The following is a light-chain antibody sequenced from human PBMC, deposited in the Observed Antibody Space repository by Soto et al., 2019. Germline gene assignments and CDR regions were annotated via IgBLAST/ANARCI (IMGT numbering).Light chain of an antibody. CDR1: QSVSSY. J-gene: IGKJ1*01. CDR3: QQYGSSPT. V-gene: IGKV3-20*01. CDR2: DAS. Sequence: EIVLTQSPATLSLSAGERATLSCRASQSVSSYLAWYQQKPGQAPRLLIYDASNRATGIPARFGGSGSATGFTLTISRLEPEDFAVYYCQQYGSSPTFGQGTKVDI.